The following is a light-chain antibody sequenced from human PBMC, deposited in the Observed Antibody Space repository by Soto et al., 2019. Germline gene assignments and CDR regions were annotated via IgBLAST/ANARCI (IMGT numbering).Light chain of an antibody. CDR2: GAS. CDR3: QQYNSWPPLT. CDR1: QSVSSN. J-gene: IGKJ4*01. Sequence: EILMTQSPVTLSVSPGERATLSCRASQSVSSNLAWYQQKPGQAPRLLISGASTRATGIPARFSGSGSGTEFTLTISSLQSEDFAVYYCQQYNSWPPLTFGGGTKVEIK. V-gene: IGKV3-15*01.